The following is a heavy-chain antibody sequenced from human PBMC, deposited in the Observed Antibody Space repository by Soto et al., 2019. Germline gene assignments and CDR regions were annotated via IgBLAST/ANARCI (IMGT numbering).Heavy chain of an antibody. CDR3: ARSPCRNDTDHC. Sequence: EVQLVESGGGLVQPGGSLRLSCAASGFTFRDYWIHWVRQAPGKGLVWVSRINSDGSTTDYADSVKGRFTISRDNARKTVFLQMNSLRAEDTAVYYCARSPCRNDTDHCWGQGTLVTVSS. CDR2: INSDGSTT. D-gene: IGHD1-1*01. J-gene: IGHJ4*02. CDR1: GFTFRDYW. V-gene: IGHV3-74*01.